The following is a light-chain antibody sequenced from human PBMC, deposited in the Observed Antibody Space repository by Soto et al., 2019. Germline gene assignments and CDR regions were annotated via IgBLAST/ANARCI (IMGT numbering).Light chain of an antibody. J-gene: IGLJ1*01. Sequence: QSVLTQPRSVSGSPGQSVTISCTGTSSDVGGYNYVSWYQHHPGKAPKLMIYDVSKRPSGVPDRFSGSKSGNTASLTISGLQAEDEADYYCCSYAGSYTLGVFGTGTKLTVL. V-gene: IGLV2-11*01. CDR3: CSYAGSYTLGV. CDR2: DVS. CDR1: SSDVGGYNY.